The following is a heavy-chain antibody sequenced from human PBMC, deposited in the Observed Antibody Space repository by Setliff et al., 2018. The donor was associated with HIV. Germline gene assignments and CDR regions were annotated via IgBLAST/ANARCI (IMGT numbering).Heavy chain of an antibody. J-gene: IGHJ4*02. CDR3: ARDAGAPGRGNPLDY. V-gene: IGHV1-2*02. Sequence: ASVKVSCKASGYSFTNNDINWVRQAPGQGVEWVGKISPDSGDTFYAQKFQGRVTLTRDTSITTAYMELSTLRDDDTAVYYCARDAGAPGRGNPLDYWGQGTLVTVSS. D-gene: IGHD3-10*01. CDR1: GYSFTNND. CDR2: ISPDSGDT.